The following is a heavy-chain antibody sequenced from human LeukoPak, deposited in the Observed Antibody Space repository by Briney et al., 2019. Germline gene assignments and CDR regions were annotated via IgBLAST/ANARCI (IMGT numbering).Heavy chain of an antibody. D-gene: IGHD1-14*01. V-gene: IGHV3-23*01. CDR2: ISGSGGST. CDR1: GFTFSSYA. J-gene: IGHJ4*02. Sequence: GGFLRLSCAASGFTFSSYAMSWVRQAPGKGLGWVSAISGSGGSTYYADSVKGRFTISRDNSKNTLYLQMNSLRAEDTAVCYCAKEAYISGGYFDYWGQGTLVTVSS. CDR3: AKEAYISGGYFDY.